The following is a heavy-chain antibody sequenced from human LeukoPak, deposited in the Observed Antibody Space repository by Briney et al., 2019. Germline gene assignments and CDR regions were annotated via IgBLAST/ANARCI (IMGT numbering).Heavy chain of an antibody. Sequence: ATVKLSCKVSGYTFTDYYMHWVPQAPGKGLEWMGLVDPEDGETIYAEKFQGRVTITADTSTDTAYMELSSLRSDDTAVYYCARLIFRSESVITPQHYFDYWGQGTLVTVSS. CDR3: ARLIFRSESVITPQHYFDY. D-gene: IGHD3-22*01. CDR2: VDPEDGET. V-gene: IGHV1-69-2*01. CDR1: GYTFTDYY. J-gene: IGHJ4*02.